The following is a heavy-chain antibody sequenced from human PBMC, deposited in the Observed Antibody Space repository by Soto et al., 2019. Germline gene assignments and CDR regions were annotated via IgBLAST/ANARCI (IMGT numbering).Heavy chain of an antibody. J-gene: IGHJ6*02. D-gene: IGHD2-15*01. V-gene: IGHV1-18*01. CDR1: DYTFTSYA. CDR3: ARSSTVVVVAGKVFAMDD. CDR2: IAASNGAT. Sequence: ASVKVSCKTSDYTFTSYAISWVRQAPGQGLEWMGWIAASNGATNYARVFKGRLTVTTDTSTNAAYMELRSLRSDDTAVYYCARSSTVVVVAGKVFAMDDWGQ.